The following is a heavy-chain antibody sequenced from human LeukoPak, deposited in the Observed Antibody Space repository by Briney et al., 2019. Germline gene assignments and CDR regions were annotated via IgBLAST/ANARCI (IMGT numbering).Heavy chain of an antibody. CDR1: GGTFSSYA. Sequence: ASVKVSCKASGGTFSSYAISWVRQAPGQGLEWMGGIIPIFGTANYAQKFQGRVTITADESTSTAYMELSSLRSEDTAVYYCARVLPDRTTLDYWGQGTLVTVSS. CDR3: ARVLPDRTTLDY. CDR2: IIPIFGTA. D-gene: IGHD1-14*01. V-gene: IGHV1-69*13. J-gene: IGHJ4*02.